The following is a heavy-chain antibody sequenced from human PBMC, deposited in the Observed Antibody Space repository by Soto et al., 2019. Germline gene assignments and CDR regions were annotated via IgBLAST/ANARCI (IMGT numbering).Heavy chain of an antibody. CDR1: GFTFSNYA. CDR2: VSYDGSKQ. D-gene: IGHD3-22*01. Sequence: ESGGGVVQPGRSLRVSCAASGFTFSNYAMHWVRQAPGKGLEWVAVVSYDGSKQFYADSVEGRFTISRDSSKSTLYLHMDNLRDEDTAVYYCARDRVYYYDNSGYYNFEYWGQGTLVTVSS. V-gene: IGHV3-30-3*01. CDR3: ARDRVYYYDNSGYYNFEY. J-gene: IGHJ4*02.